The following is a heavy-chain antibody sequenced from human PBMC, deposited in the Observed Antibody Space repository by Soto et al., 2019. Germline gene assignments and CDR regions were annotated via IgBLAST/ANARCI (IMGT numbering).Heavy chain of an antibody. V-gene: IGHV3-30*18. D-gene: IGHD6-13*01. CDR2: ISYDGSNK. Sequence: GGSLRLSCAASGFTFSSYGMHWVRQAPGKGLEWVAVISYDGSNKYYADSVKGRFTISRDNSKNTLYLQMNSLRAEDTAVYYCAKDPTRAAAGIPCWFDPWGQGTLVTVSS. CDR1: GFTFSSYG. J-gene: IGHJ5*02. CDR3: AKDPTRAAAGIPCWFDP.